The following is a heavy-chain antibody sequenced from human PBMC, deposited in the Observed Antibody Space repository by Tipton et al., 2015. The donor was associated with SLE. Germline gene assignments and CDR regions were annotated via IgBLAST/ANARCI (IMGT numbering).Heavy chain of an antibody. V-gene: IGHV4-39*01. J-gene: IGHJ3*02. CDR1: GGSISSTRYY. Sequence: TLSLTCTVSGGSISSTRYYWGWIRQPPGKGLEWIGSIYYSGSTYYIPSLKSRVTISVDTSKNQFSLKLTSVTAADTAVYYCARILMLYVTPYDALDIWGQGTMVTVSS. CDR3: ARILMLYVTPYDALDI. CDR2: IYYSGST. D-gene: IGHD2-8*01.